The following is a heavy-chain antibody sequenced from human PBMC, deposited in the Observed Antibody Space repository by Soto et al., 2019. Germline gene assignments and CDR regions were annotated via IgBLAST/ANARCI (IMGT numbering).Heavy chain of an antibody. Sequence: KPSETLSLTCTVTGASIRGSYYFWSWIRQPPGEGLEWLGYVYYSGSTYYNPSLKSRVTISVDTSKNQFSLKLSSVTAADTAVYYCARADRENWFDPWGQGTLVTVSS. CDR1: GASIRGSYYF. V-gene: IGHV4-30-4*08. CDR2: VYYSGST. J-gene: IGHJ5*02. D-gene: IGHD1-26*01. CDR3: ARADRENWFDP.